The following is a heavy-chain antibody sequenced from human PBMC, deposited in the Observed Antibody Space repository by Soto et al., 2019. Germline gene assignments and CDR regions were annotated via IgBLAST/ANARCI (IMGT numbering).Heavy chain of an antibody. CDR3: AKESAAHSYGAGGMDV. Sequence: GGSLRLSCAASGFTFSSYGMHWVRQAPGKGPEWVAVISYDGSDKYHADSVKGRFTISRDNSKDTLYLQMNSLRAEDTALYYCAKESAAHSYGAGGMDVWGQGTTVTVSS. D-gene: IGHD5-18*01. CDR1: GFTFSSYG. CDR2: ISYDGSDK. J-gene: IGHJ6*02. V-gene: IGHV3-30*18.